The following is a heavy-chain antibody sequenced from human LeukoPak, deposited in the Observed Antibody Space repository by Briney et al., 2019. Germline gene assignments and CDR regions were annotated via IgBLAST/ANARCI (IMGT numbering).Heavy chain of an antibody. CDR1: GFTFSTYG. D-gene: IGHD2-15*01. CDR3: ARGGYNSPSFDL. CDR2: ISGSGGST. J-gene: IGHJ2*01. Sequence: GGSLRLSCAASGFTFSTYGMSWVRQAPGKGLEWVSAISGSGGSTYYADSVKGRFIISRDSSKNTLYLQMNSLRAEDTAIYYCARGGYNSPSFDLWGRGTLVTVSS. V-gene: IGHV3-23*01.